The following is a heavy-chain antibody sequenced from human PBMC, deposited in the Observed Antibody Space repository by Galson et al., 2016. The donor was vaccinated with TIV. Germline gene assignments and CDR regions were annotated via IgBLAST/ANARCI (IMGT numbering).Heavy chain of an antibody. V-gene: IGHV2-5*02. CDR2: IYWDDDK. Sequence: PALVKPTQTLTLTCTFSGFSLSTGGVGVGWIRQPQGKALEWLGLIYWDDDKRYSPSLKSRLTITKDTSQNQVVLTMTNMDPVDTATYYCAHRHMTLSTGSGAFDMWGQGTRVTVSS. J-gene: IGHJ3*02. D-gene: IGHD3-9*01. CDR1: GFSLSTGGVG. CDR3: AHRHMTLSTGSGAFDM.